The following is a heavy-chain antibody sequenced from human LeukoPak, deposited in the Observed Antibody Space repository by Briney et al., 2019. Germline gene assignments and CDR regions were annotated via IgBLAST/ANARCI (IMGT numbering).Heavy chain of an antibody. CDR1: GYTFTGYY. CDR2: INPNSGGT. Sequence: ASVKVSCKASGYTFTGYYTHWVRQAPGQGPEWMGWINPNSGGTNYAQKFQGRVTMTRDTSISTAYMELSRLRSDDTAVYYCARRYCSGGSCYCADWGQGTLVTVSS. D-gene: IGHD2-15*01. J-gene: IGHJ4*02. CDR3: ARRYCSGGSCYCAD. V-gene: IGHV1-2*02.